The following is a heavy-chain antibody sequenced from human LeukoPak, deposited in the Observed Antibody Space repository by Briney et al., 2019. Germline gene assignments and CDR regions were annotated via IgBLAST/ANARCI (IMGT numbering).Heavy chain of an antibody. V-gene: IGHV3-20*04. D-gene: IGHD4-17*01. Sequence: GGSLRLSCAASGFTFDDYGMSWVRQAPGKGLEWVSGINWNGGSTGYADSVKGRFTISRDNAKNSLYLQMNSLRAEDTALYYCASSLITVTTRVIPYFDYWGQGTLVTVSS. CDR1: GFTFDDYG. J-gene: IGHJ4*02. CDR3: ASSLITVTTRVIPYFDY. CDR2: INWNGGST.